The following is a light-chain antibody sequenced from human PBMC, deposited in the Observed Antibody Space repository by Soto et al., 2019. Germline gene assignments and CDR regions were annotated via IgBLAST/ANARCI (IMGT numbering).Light chain of an antibody. CDR2: GAS. CDR3: QQFNNWPPWT. J-gene: IGKJ1*01. V-gene: IGKV3-15*01. Sequence: ELVMTQSPATLSVSPGERATLSCRASQSINTNLAWYQQKPGQAPRLLIYGASTRATGVPLRFSGSGSGTEFTLTISSLQSEDSAVYDCQQFNNWPPWTFGQGTKVEIK. CDR1: QSINTN.